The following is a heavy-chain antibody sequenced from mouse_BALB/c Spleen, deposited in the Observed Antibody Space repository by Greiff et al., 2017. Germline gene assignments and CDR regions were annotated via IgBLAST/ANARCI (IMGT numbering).Heavy chain of an antibody. Sequence: EVQLVESGGDLVKPGGSLKLSCAASGFTFSSYGMSWVRQTPDKRLEWVATISSGGSYTYYPDSVKGRFTISRDNAKNTLYLQMSSLKSEDTAMYYCARHAVSTMITTTFAYWGQGTLVTVSA. V-gene: IGHV5-6*01. CDR1: GFTFSSYG. CDR2: ISSGGSYT. CDR3: ARHAVSTMITTTFAY. D-gene: IGHD2-4*01. J-gene: IGHJ3*01.